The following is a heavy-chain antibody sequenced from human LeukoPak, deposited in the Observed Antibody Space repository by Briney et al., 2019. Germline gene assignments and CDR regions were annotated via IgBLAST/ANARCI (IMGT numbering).Heavy chain of an antibody. CDR1: DDSISDYY. CDR3: ARSAEGGQQLLQGYFDY. V-gene: IGHV4-59*12. Sequence: SETLSLTCTVSDDSISDYYRGWIRQPPGKGLEWIGYFHNSGTSTYNPSLKSRVTISVDTSKNQFSLKLSSVTAADTAVYYCARSAEGGQQLLQGYFDYWGQGTLVTAS. D-gene: IGHD6-13*01. CDR2: FHNSGTS. J-gene: IGHJ4*02.